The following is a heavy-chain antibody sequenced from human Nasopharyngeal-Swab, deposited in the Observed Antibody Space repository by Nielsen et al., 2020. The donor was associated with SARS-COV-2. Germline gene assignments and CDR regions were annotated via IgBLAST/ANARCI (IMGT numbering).Heavy chain of an antibody. Sequence: SETLSLTCTVSGGPISPYSWSWIRRPPGKGLDWIGYISYSGSTNYNPSLKSRVTISVDTSKKQFSLRLSSLTAADTAVYYCARHAPPVYYYYMDVWGKGTTVTVSS. CDR2: ISYSGST. CDR3: ARHAPPVYYYYMDV. J-gene: IGHJ6*03. V-gene: IGHV4-59*08. CDR1: GGPISPYS.